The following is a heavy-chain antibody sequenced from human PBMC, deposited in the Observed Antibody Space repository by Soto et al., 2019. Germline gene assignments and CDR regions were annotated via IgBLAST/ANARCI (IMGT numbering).Heavy chain of an antibody. CDR3: ARHGRGVGARPLDY. J-gene: IGHJ4*02. Sequence: SGPTLVNPTETLTLTCTVSGFSLSNARMGVSWIRQPPGKALEWLAHIFSNDERSYSTSLKSRLTISKDTSKSQVVLTMTNMDPVDTATYYCARHGRGVGARPLDYWGQGTLVTVSS. V-gene: IGHV2-26*01. D-gene: IGHD1-26*01. CDR2: IFSNDER. CDR1: GFSLSNARMG.